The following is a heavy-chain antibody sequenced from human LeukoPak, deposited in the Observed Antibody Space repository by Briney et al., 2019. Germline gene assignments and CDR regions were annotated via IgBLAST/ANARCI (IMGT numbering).Heavy chain of an antibody. CDR3: AKGIRSSSWYCFDY. CDR1: GFPFSDYW. J-gene: IGHJ4*02. CDR2: ISGSGGST. D-gene: IGHD6-13*01. Sequence: GGSLRLSCAASGFPFSDYWTNWVRQAPGKGLEWVSAISGSGGSTYYADSVKGRFTISKDNSKNTLYLQMNSLRAEDTAVYYCAKGIRSSSWYCFDYWGQGTLVSVSS. V-gene: IGHV3-23*01.